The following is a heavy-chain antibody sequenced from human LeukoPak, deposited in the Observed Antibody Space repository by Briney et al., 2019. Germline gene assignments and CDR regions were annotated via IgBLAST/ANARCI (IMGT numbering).Heavy chain of an antibody. CDR3: ARGGRLDDAFDI. CDR2: IYSGGST. J-gene: IGHJ3*02. Sequence: GGSLRLSCAASGFXVSSNYISWVRQAPGKGLEWVSVIYSGGSTFYADSVKGRFTISRDNSKNTLYLQMSSLRADDTAVYYCARGGRLDDAFDIWGQGTMVTVSS. CDR1: GFXVSSNY. V-gene: IGHV3-53*01.